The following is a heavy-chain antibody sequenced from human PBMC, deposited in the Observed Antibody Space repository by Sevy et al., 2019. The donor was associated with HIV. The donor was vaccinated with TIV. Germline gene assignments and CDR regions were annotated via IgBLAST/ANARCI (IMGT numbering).Heavy chain of an antibody. J-gene: IGHJ6*02. V-gene: IGHV1-2*02. CDR3: AIEFDSKGGYCSSTSCRIGLPGNYYYYGMDV. Sequence: GASVKVSCKASGYTFTGYYMHWVRQAPGQGLEWMGWINPNSGGTNYAQKFQGRVTMTRDTSISTAYMELSRLRSDDTAVYYCAIEFDSKGGYCSSTSCRIGLPGNYYYYGMDVWGQGTTVTVSS. CDR2: INPNSGGT. CDR1: GYTFTGYY. D-gene: IGHD2-2*01.